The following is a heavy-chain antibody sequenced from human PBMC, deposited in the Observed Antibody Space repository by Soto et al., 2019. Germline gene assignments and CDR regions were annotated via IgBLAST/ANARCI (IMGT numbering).Heavy chain of an antibody. CDR1: GGSISSYY. V-gene: IGHV4-59*08. CDR3: ARHQSHSSSYVDP. Sequence: SETLSLTCTVSGGSISSYYWSWIRQPPGKGLEWIGYIYYSGSTNYNPSLKSRVTISVDTSKNQFSLKLNSMTAADTAVYYCARHQSHSSSYVDPWGQGTLVTVSS. J-gene: IGHJ5*02. D-gene: IGHD6-13*01. CDR2: IYYSGST.